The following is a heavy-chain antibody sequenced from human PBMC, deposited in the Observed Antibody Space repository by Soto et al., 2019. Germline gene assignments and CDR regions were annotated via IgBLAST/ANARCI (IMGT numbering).Heavy chain of an antibody. Sequence: GGSLRLSCAASGFAFSSYAMKWVRQAPGKGLEWVSLISETSDVAYYADSVKGRFTISRDNSGNTLFLQMYSLRAEDTAVYYCARYIPGVRYYGMDVWGQGTTVTSP. D-gene: IGHD2-2*01. CDR3: ARYIPGVRYYGMDV. V-gene: IGHV3-23*01. CDR2: ISETSDVA. J-gene: IGHJ6*02. CDR1: GFAFSSYA.